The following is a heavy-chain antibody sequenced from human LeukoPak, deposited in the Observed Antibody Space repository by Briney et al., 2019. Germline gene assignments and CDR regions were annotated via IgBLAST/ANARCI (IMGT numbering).Heavy chain of an antibody. J-gene: IGHJ4*02. Sequence: GGSLRLSCAAPGFTFSSYSMNWVRQAPGKGLEWVSSISSSSYIYYADSVKGQFTISRDNAKNSLYLQMNSLRAEDTAVYYCARARGLVIDYWGQGTLVTVSS. CDR2: ISSSSYI. CDR1: GFTFSSYS. CDR3: ARARGLVIDY. V-gene: IGHV3-21*01. D-gene: IGHD3/OR15-3a*01.